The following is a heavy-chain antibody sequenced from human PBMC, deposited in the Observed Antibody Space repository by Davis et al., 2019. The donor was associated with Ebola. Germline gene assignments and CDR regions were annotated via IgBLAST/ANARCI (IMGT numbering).Heavy chain of an antibody. CDR3: ARDKMVLTDNWLDP. Sequence: AASVKVSCKASGYSFSTCGISWVRQAPGQGLEWMGWISAYNGKTNYAQRFQGRVTMTTDTSTNTAFMELRSLRSDDTAMYYCARDKMVLTDNWLDPWGQGTLVTVSS. CDR2: ISAYNGKT. J-gene: IGHJ5*02. CDR1: GYSFSTCG. V-gene: IGHV1-18*01. D-gene: IGHD4/OR15-4a*01.